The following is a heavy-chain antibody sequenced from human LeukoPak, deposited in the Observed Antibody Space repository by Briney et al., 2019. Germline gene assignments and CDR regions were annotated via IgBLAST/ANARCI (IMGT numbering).Heavy chain of an antibody. CDR1: GYTFTSYG. CDR3: ARDHYYDSSGYPTYYYYMDV. J-gene: IGHJ6*03. V-gene: IGHV1-18*01. D-gene: IGHD3-22*01. CDR2: ISAYNGNT. Sequence: ASVKVSCKASGYTFTSYGISWVRQAPGQGLEWMGWISAYNGNTNYAQKLQGRVTMTTDTSTSTAYMELRSLRSDDTAVYYCARDHYYDSSGYPTYYYYMDVWGKGTTVTVSS.